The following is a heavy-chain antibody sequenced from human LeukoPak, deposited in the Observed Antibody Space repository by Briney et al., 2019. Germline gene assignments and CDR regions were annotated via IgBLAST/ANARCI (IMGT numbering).Heavy chain of an antibody. J-gene: IGHJ1*01. CDR1: GYTLTELS. V-gene: IGHV1-24*01. D-gene: IGHD3-22*01. CDR2: FDPEDGET. Sequence: ASVKVSCKVSGYTLTELSMHWVRQAPGEGLEWMGGFDPEDGETIYAQKLQGRVTMTTDTSTSTAYMELRSLRSDDTAVYYCARGQYYYDSSGYYLFQHWGQGTLVTVSS. CDR3: ARGQYYYDSSGYYLFQH.